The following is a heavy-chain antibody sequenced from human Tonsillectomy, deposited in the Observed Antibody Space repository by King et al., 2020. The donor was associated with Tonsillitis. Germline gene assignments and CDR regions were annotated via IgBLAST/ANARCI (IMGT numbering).Heavy chain of an antibody. CDR1: GGSISTYY. Sequence: VQLVESGPGLVKPSETLSLTCSVSGGSISTYYWSWIRQPPGKGLEWIAYIYLSGSTNYNPSLKTRATISVDTSKNQFSLKVSSVTAADTAVYYCARLIAVAGEFDHWGQGTLVTVSS. D-gene: IGHD6-19*01. CDR3: ARLIAVAGEFDH. J-gene: IGHJ4*02. V-gene: IGHV4-59*01. CDR2: IYLSGST.